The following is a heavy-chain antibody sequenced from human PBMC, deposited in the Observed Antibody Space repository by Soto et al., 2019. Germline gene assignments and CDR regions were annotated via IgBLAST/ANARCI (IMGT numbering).Heavy chain of an antibody. CDR1: GGSFRGYY. Sequence: SETLSLTCAVYGGSFRGYYWSWIRQPPGKGLEWIGEIDHRGSTNYNPSLKSRVTISVDTSKNQFSLKLSSVTAADTAVYYCARDKTEVTRFVSYSSGMDVWGHGPTLTVS. D-gene: IGHD4-17*01. J-gene: IGHJ6*02. CDR3: ARDKTEVTRFVSYSSGMDV. CDR2: IDHRGST. V-gene: IGHV4-34*01.